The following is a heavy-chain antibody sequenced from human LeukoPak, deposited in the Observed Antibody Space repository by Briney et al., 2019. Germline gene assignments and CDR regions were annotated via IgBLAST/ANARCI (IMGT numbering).Heavy chain of an antibody. Sequence: AGGSLRLSCAASGFTFSSYAMSWVRQAPGKGLEWVSAISGSGGSTYYADSVKGGFTISRDNSKNTLYLHMNSLRAEDTAVYYCAKDSKVAYYFDYWGQGTLVTVSS. V-gene: IGHV3-23*01. D-gene: IGHD5-12*01. CDR1: GFTFSSYA. CDR2: ISGSGGST. J-gene: IGHJ4*02. CDR3: AKDSKVAYYFDY.